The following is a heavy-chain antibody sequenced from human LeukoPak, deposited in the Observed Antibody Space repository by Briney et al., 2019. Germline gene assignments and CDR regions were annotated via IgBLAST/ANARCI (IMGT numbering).Heavy chain of an antibody. CDR3: AREGSRWVDFEF. D-gene: IGHD1-26*01. CDR2: IHHSGST. CDR1: GGSISSHY. J-gene: IGHJ4*02. V-gene: IGHV4-59*11. Sequence: SETLSLACTVSGGSISSHYWTWIRQPPGKGLEWIGYIHHSGSTNYNPSLKSRVTISLDTSRSQFSLKMTSVTAADTAAYYCAREGSRWVDFEFWGQGTLVTVSS.